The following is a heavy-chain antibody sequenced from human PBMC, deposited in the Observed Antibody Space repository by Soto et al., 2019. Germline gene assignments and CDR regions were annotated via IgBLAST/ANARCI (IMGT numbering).Heavy chain of an antibody. Sequence: QVQLVESGGGLVKPGGSLRLSCAASGFTFSDYYMSWIRQAPGKGPEWVSYISSSGSTIYYADSVKGRFTISRDNAKNSLYLQMNSLRAEDTAVYYCARDQGGYGSGSYYKPYWFDPWGQGTLVTVSS. D-gene: IGHD3-10*01. J-gene: IGHJ5*02. V-gene: IGHV3-11*01. CDR2: ISSSGSTI. CDR3: ARDQGGYGSGSYYKPYWFDP. CDR1: GFTFSDYY.